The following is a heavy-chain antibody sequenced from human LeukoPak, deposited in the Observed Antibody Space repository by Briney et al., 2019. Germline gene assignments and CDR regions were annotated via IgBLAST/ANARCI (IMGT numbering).Heavy chain of an antibody. J-gene: IGHJ3*02. CDR1: GDNVSANSAT. Sequence: SQTLSLTCAISGDNVSANSATWNWIRQSPSRGLERLGRTYYRSKWYRDYAVSVKRRITIDPDSSKNQFSLLLNSVTPEDTALYYSARDSDAFDIWGQGTMVTVSS. V-gene: IGHV6-1*01. CDR2: TYYRSKWYR. CDR3: ARDSDAFDI.